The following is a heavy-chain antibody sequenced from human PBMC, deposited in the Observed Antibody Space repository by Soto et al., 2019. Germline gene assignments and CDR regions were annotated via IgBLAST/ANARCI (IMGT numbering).Heavy chain of an antibody. CDR2: IYYSGST. V-gene: IGHV4-59*01. CDR3: ARDFRYGSGDFYYYYGMDV. CDR1: GGSISSYY. Sequence: SETLSLTFTVSGGSISSYYCSWIRQDPGKGLEWSGNIYYSGSTNYNPSLKSRVTISVDTSKNQFSLKLSSVTAADTAVYYCARDFRYGSGDFYYYYGMDVWGQGTTVTVSS. J-gene: IGHJ6*02. D-gene: IGHD3-10*01.